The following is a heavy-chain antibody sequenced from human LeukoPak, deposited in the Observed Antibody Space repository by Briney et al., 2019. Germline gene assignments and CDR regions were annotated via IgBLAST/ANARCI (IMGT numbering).Heavy chain of an antibody. CDR1: GFTFSSYS. V-gene: IGHV3-21*01. CDR2: ISSSSSYI. D-gene: IGHD2-21*02. J-gene: IGHJ4*02. CDR3: ARADCGGDCYPDY. Sequence: GGSLRLSCAASGFTFSSYSMNWVRQAPGKGLEWVSSISSSSSYIYYADSVKGRFTISRDNAKNSLYLQMNSLRAEDTAVYYCARADCGGDCYPDYWGQGTLVTVSS.